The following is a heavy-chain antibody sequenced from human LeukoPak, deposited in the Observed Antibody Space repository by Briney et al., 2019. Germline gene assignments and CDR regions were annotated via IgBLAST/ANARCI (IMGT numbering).Heavy chain of an antibody. CDR3: ARGRQSSLYGGNSFDY. Sequence: PGGSLRLSCAASGFTFSSYSMNWVRQAPGKGLEWVSSISSSSSYIYYADSVKGRFTISRDNAKNSLYLQMNSLRAEDTAVYYCARGRQSSLYGGNSFDYWGQGTLVTVSS. V-gene: IGHV3-21*01. J-gene: IGHJ4*02. CDR1: GFTFSSYS. D-gene: IGHD4-23*01. CDR2: ISSSSSYI.